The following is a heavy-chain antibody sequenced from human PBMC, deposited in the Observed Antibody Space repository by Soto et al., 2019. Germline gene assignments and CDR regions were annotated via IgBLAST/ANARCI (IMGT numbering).Heavy chain of an antibody. Sequence: SETLSLTCTVSGGSISSGGYYWSWIRQHPGKGLEWIGYIYYSGSTYYNPSLKSRVTISVDTSKNRFSLKLSSVTAADTAVYYCSVAGTLEAFDSWGQGIRVTVAS. CDR1: GGSISSGGYY. J-gene: IGHJ3*02. CDR3: SVAGTLEAFDS. CDR2: IYYSGST. D-gene: IGHD6-19*01. V-gene: IGHV4-31*03.